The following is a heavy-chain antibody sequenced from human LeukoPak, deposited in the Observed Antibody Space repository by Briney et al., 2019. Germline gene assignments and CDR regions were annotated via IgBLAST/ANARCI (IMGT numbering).Heavy chain of an antibody. CDR3: VRGQLWSYYHDY. CDR1: GFTFSTYA. J-gene: IGHJ4*02. D-gene: IGHD5-18*01. CDR2: ISFDGNYK. Sequence: PGGSLRLSCAASGFTFSTYAIHWIRQAPGRGLEWVTFISFDGNYKYYTDSVRGRFTISRDNSKNTLYLQMHSLGAEDTAVYYCVRGQLWSYYHDYWGQGTLVTVSS. V-gene: IGHV3-30-3*01.